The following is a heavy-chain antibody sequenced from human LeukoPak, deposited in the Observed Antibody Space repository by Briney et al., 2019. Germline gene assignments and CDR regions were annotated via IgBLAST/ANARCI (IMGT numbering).Heavy chain of an antibody. CDR2: IIPIFGTA. CDR3: ARTEVYYDSSGYYYAAFDY. Sequence: SVKVSCKVSGGTFSSYAISWVRQAPGQGLEWMGRIIPIFGTANYAQKFQGRVTITTDESTSTAYMELSSLRSEDTAVYYCARTEVYYDSSGYYYAAFDYWGQGTLVTVSS. D-gene: IGHD3-22*01. CDR1: GGTFSSYA. V-gene: IGHV1-69*05. J-gene: IGHJ4*02.